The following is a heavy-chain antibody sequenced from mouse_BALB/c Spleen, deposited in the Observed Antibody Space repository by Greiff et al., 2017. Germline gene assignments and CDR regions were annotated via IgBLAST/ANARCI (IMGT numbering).Heavy chain of an antibody. CDR2: IYPGDGDT. J-gene: IGHJ2*01. V-gene: IGHV1-82*01. Sequence: VMLVESGPELVKPGASVKISCKASGYAFSSSWMNWVKQRPGQGLEWIGRIYPGDGDTNYNGKFKGKATLTADKSSSTAYMQRSSLTSVDSAVYFCSRGGDWDGLDYWGQGTTLTVSS. CDR3: SRGGDWDGLDY. D-gene: IGHD4-1*01. CDR1: GYAFSSSW.